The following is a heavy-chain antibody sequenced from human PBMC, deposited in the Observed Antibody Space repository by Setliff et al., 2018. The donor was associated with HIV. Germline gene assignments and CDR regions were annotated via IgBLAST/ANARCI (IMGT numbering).Heavy chain of an antibody. Sequence: SETLSLTCTVSGDSITSGNYYWSWIRQHPGKGLEWIGNIYYSGSTYYNPSLKSRLTISVDTSKNQFYLKLSSVTAADTAVYYCATDGIGGWLRPMPDYWGQGTQVTVSS. V-gene: IGHV4-31*03. CDR2: IYYSGST. CDR1: GDSITSGNYY. D-gene: IGHD5-12*01. CDR3: ATDGIGGWLRPMPDY. J-gene: IGHJ4*02.